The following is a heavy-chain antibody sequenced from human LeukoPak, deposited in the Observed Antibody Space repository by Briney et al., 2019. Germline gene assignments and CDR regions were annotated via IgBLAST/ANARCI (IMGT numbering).Heavy chain of an antibody. D-gene: IGHD3-16*02. V-gene: IGHV3-7*01. CDR3: ARDRPLSLGTRDYIDY. J-gene: IGHJ4*02. Sequence: PGGSLRLSCAASGFALSSYWMSWVRHVPGKGLEWVANIKQDGSERDYVDSVRGRFTISRDNAKNSVYLQMNSLRVEDTAVYYCARDRPLSLGTRDYIDYWGQGTLVTVSS. CDR1: GFALSSYW. CDR2: IKQDGSER.